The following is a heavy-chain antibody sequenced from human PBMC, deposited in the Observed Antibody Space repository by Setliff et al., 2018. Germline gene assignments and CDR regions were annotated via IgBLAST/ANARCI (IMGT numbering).Heavy chain of an antibody. Sequence: GASVKVSCKASGYSFINYGITWVRQAPGQGLEWMGWISPYKSDTNYAQKFQGRVSMATDTSTSTAYMELSTLTSDDTAVYYCVREGLSFGPGCCPNWLDPWGQGTLVTVSS. D-gene: IGHD3-3*01. CDR3: VREGLSFGPGCCPNWLDP. V-gene: IGHV1-18*01. CDR2: ISPYKSDT. J-gene: IGHJ5*02. CDR1: GYSFINYG.